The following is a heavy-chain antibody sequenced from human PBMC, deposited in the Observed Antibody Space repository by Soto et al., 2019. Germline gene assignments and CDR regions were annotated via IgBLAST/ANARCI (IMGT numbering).Heavy chain of an antibody. CDR2: IYYSGST. V-gene: IGHV4-59*12. D-gene: IGHD6-19*01. Sequence: VTLRLTWTVAGGNIINYGWSCILKQKGKGLEWIGYIYYSGSTNYNPSLKSRVTISVDTSKNQFSLYLQMNSLKTEDTAVYYCTTASSGWLDYWGQGTLVTVSS. CDR3: TTASSGWLDY. J-gene: IGHJ4*02. CDR1: GGNIINYG.